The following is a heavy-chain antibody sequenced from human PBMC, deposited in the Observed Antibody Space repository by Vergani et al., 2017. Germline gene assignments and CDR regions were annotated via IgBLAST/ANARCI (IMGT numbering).Heavy chain of an antibody. V-gene: IGHV1-69*04. CDR2: IIPILGIA. D-gene: IGHD6-13*01. Sequence: QVQLVQSGAEVKKPGSSVKVSCKASGGTFSSYAISWVRQAPGQGLEWMGRIIPILGIANYAQKFQGRVTITADKSTSTAYMELSSLRSEDTAVYYCAGVGAAAGPYWYFDLWGRGTLVTVSS. J-gene: IGHJ2*01. CDR3: AGVGAAAGPYWYFDL. CDR1: GGTFSSYA.